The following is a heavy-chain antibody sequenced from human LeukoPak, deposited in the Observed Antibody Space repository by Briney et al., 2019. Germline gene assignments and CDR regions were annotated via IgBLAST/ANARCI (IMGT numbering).Heavy chain of an antibody. CDR3: ARKNDYGDGGMGAFDI. D-gene: IGHD4-17*01. CDR2: ISSSSSYI. CDR1: GFTFSSYS. Sequence: GGSLRLSCAASGFTFSSYSMNWVRQAPGKGLEWVSSISSSSSYIYYADSVKGRFTISRDNAKNSLYLQMNSLRAEDTAVYYCARKNDYGDGGMGAFDIWGQGTMVTVSS. J-gene: IGHJ3*02. V-gene: IGHV3-21*01.